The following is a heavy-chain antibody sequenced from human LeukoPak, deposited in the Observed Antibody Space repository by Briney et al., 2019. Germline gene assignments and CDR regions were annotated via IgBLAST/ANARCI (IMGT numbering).Heavy chain of an antibody. J-gene: IGHJ4*02. CDR1: GFTFSSYW. CDR2: ITNDASST. CDR3: ARDRNGKGFDY. V-gene: IGHV3-74*01. Sequence: GGSLRLSCAASGFTFSSYWMHWVRQVPGKGLVWVSRITNDASSTSYADSVKGRFTISRDNSKNTLYLQMNSLRAEDTAVYFCARDRNGKGFDYWGQGTLVTVSS. D-gene: IGHD1-14*01.